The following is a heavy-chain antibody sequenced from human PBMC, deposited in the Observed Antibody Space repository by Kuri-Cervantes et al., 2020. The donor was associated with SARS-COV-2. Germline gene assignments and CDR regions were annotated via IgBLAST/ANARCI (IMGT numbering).Heavy chain of an antibody. Sequence: SETLSLTCTVSGDSISGGDYNWSWIRQAPEKGLEWIGNIYYSGITHYALSLKSRVTMSIDTSKNEFSLELRSVTAADTAVYFCARGGVYFGSTTFFNYPDYWGQGTLVTVSS. CDR3: ARGGVYFGSTTFFNYPDY. CDR1: GDSISGGDYN. J-gene: IGHJ4*02. V-gene: IGHV4-30-4*01. D-gene: IGHD3-10*01. CDR2: IYYSGIT.